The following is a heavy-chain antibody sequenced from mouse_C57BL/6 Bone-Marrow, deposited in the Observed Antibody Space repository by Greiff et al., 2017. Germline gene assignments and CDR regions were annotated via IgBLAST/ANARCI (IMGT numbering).Heavy chain of an antibody. V-gene: IGHV5-12*01. CDR2: ISNGGGST. CDR1: GFSFSDYY. D-gene: IGHD2-1*01. CDR3: EGQDGNPYYYAMDY. Sequence: DVKLVESGRGLVQPCGSLSLTCAASGFSFSDYYLYLVRQPPENKLLWVAYISNGGGSTYYPDTVKGRFTISRDNAKNTLCLQMSRLKSEDTAMYDCEGQDGNPYYYAMDYWGQGTSVTVSS. J-gene: IGHJ4*01.